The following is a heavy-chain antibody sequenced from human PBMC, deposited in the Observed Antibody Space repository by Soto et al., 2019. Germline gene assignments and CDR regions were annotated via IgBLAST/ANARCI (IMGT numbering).Heavy chain of an antibody. D-gene: IGHD6-19*01. J-gene: IGHJ4*02. Sequence: SETLSLTYTVSGGSISSYYWSWIRQPPGKGLEWIGYIYYSGSTNYNPSLKSRVTISVDTSKNQFSLKLSSVTAADTAVYYCARGAVAATYYFDYWGQGTLVTVSS. V-gene: IGHV4-59*01. CDR3: ARGAVAATYYFDY. CDR2: IYYSGST. CDR1: GGSISSYY.